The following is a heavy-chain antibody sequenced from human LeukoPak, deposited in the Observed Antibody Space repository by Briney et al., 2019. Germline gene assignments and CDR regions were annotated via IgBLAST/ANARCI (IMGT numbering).Heavy chain of an antibody. CDR2: INPNSGGT. V-gene: IGHV1-2*06. Sequence: GASVKVSCKASGYTFTGYYMHWLRQAPGQGLEWMGRINPNSGGTNYAQKFQGRVTMTRDTSISTAYMELSRLRSDDTAVYYCARDPITMIVVVKAGDDAFDIWGQGTMVTVSS. D-gene: IGHD3-22*01. CDR1: GYTFTGYY. J-gene: IGHJ3*02. CDR3: ARDPITMIVVVKAGDDAFDI.